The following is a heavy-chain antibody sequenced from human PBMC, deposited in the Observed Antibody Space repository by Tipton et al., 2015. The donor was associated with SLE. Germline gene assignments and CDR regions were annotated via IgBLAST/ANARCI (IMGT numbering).Heavy chain of an antibody. V-gene: IGHV4-34*01. J-gene: IGHJ4*02. Sequence: TLSLTCAVYGGSFSGKYWIWIRQPPGKGLEWIGEINHSGSINYNPSLKSRVTISKDASKNQFSLNLSSVTAADTAVYYCAKYYYDATGYQSVDYWGQGALVTVSS. CDR1: GGSFSGKY. CDR3: AKYYYDATGYQSVDY. CDR2: INHSGSI. D-gene: IGHD3-22*01.